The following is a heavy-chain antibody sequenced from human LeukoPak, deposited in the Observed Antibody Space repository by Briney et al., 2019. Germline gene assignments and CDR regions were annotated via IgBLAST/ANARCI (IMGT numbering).Heavy chain of an antibody. CDR2: IYYSGST. V-gene: IGHV4-59*01. CDR3: ARAGGNQLLLSRPMDV. D-gene: IGHD2-2*01. J-gene: IGHJ6*04. Sequence: SETLSLTCTVSGGSISSYYWSWIRQPPGKGLEWIGYIYYSGSTNYNPSLKSRVTISVDTSKNQFSLKLSSVTAADTAVYYCARAGGNQLLLSRPMDVWGKGITVTVSS. CDR1: GGSISSYY.